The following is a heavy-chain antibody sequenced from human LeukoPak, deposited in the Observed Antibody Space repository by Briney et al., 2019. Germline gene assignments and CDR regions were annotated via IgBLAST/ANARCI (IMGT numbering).Heavy chain of an antibody. CDR2: ISSSGSTI. V-gene: IGHV3-11*01. D-gene: IGHD3-3*01. CDR1: GFTFSDYY. J-gene: IGHJ6*02. Sequence: GGSLRLSCAASGFTFSDYYMSWIRQAPGKGLEWVSYISSSGSTIYYADSVKGRFTISRDNAKNSLYLQMNSLRAEDTAVYYCARLDQGYYDFWSGYYPHYYYGMDVWGQGTTVTVSS. CDR3: ARLDQGYYDFWSGYYPHYYYGMDV.